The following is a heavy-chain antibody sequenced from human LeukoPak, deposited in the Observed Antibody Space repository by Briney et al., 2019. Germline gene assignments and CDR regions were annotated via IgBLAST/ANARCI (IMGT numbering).Heavy chain of an antibody. V-gene: IGHV3-53*05. D-gene: IGHD3-22*01. Sequence: GGSLRLSCAASGFSVSTDHMSWVRQAPGKGLEWVSVIYNDGSTYYADTVKGRFTISRDNSKNTLYLQMNSLRAEDTAVYYCAKTPYYYDSSGTAIDWGQGTLVTVSS. J-gene: IGHJ4*02. CDR3: AKTPYYYDSSGTAID. CDR2: IYNDGST. CDR1: GFSVSTDH.